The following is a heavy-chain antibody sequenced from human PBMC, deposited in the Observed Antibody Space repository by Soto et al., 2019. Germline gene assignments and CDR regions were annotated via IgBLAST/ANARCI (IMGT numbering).Heavy chain of an antibody. V-gene: IGHV3-66*01. D-gene: IGHD2-15*01. Sequence: EVQLVESGGGLVQPGGSLRLSCAASGFTVSSNYMSWVRQAPGKGLEWVSVIYSGGSTYYADSVKGRFTISRDNSKNTLYLQMNSLRAEDTAVYYCARDRPIYGGNAYYFDYWGQGTLVTVSS. CDR1: GFTVSSNY. CDR2: IYSGGST. J-gene: IGHJ4*02. CDR3: ARDRPIYGGNAYYFDY.